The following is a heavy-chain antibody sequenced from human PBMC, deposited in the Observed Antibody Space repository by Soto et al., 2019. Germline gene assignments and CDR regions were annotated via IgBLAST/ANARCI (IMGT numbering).Heavy chain of an antibody. CDR2: ISTSSSYI. J-gene: IGHJ4*02. CDR3: ARGRYGSWGQRFDY. V-gene: IGHV3-21*01. Sequence: EVQLVESGGGLVKPGGSLRLSCAASGFTFSSYSMNWFRQAPGKGLEWVSSISTSSSYIYYADSVKGRFTISRDNAKNSLYLQMNSRRAEDTAVYYGARGRYGSWGQRFDYWGQGTLVTVFS. CDR1: GFTFSSYS. D-gene: IGHD3-10*01.